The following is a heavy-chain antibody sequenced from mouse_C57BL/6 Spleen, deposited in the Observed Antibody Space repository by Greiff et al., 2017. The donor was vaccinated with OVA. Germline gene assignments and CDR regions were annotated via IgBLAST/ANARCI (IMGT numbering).Heavy chain of an antibody. J-gene: IGHJ4*01. CDR2: IHPNSGSP. V-gene: IGHV1-64*01. Sequence: QVQLQQPGAELVKPGASVKLSCKASGYTFTSYWMHWVKQRPGQGLEWIGMIHPNSGSPTYNEQFKSMATLNVDKSSSTAYMQRSSLTSEDSAVYYCARRDGDVSAMDYWGQGTSVTFSS. CDR3: ARRDGDVSAMDY. CDR1: GYTFTSYW. D-gene: IGHD3-3*01.